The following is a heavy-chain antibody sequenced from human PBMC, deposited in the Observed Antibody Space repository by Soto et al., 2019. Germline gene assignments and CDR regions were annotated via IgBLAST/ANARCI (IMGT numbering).Heavy chain of an antibody. CDR2: IYPGDLDI. CDR3: ARFRAPRRQLISMSFHI. D-gene: IGHD6-6*01. J-gene: IGHJ3*02. V-gene: IGHV5-51*01. Sequence: GESLKISCKASGYDFMNYWIAWVRQTPGRGLEWMGMIYPGDLDIRYTPSFRGRVTISADKSTTTAFVQWGSLKASDSAIYYCARFRAPRRQLISMSFHIWGLGTLVTVSS. CDR1: GYDFMNYW.